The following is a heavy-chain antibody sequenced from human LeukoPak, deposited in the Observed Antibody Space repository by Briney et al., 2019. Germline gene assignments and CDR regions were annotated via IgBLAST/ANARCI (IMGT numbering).Heavy chain of an antibody. CDR1: GFTFSSYW. CDR3: ARDRRQTYGYYYYYGMDV. Sequence: GGSLRLSCAASGFTFSSYWMSWVRQAPEKGLEWVATIKHDGSEKHYVDSVKGRFTISRDNAKNSLYLQMNSLRAEDTAVYYCARDRRQTYGYYYYYGMDVWGQGTTVTVSS. V-gene: IGHV3-7*03. D-gene: IGHD3-10*01. J-gene: IGHJ6*02. CDR2: IKHDGSEK.